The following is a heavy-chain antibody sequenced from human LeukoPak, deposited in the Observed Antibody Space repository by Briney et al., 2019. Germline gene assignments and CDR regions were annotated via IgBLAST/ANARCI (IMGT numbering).Heavy chain of an antibody. D-gene: IGHD3-22*01. V-gene: IGHV4-34*01. CDR3: ARGRVSGYYFFYFDY. CDR1: GGSFSGYY. Sequence: SETLSLTCAVYGGSFSGYYWSWIRQPPGKGLEWIGEINHSGSTNYNPSLKSRVTISVDTSKNQFPLKLSSVTAADTAVYYCARGRVSGYYFFYFDYWGQGTLVTVSS. J-gene: IGHJ4*02. CDR2: INHSGST.